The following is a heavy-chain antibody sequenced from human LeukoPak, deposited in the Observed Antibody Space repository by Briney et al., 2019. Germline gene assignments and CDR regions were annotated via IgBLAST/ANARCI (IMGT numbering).Heavy chain of an antibody. V-gene: IGHV4-4*07. D-gene: IGHD5-12*01. CDR1: GASVSTYF. CDR2: IYTSGTT. J-gene: IGHJ5*01. Sequence: SETLSLTCTVSGASVSTYFWSWVRQPAGKGLQRIGRIYTSGTTNYNPSLKSRVTMSVETSKNQFSLRLTSVTAADTAVYYCATDRLYSAFDSWGQGTLVTVSS. CDR3: ATDRLYSAFDS.